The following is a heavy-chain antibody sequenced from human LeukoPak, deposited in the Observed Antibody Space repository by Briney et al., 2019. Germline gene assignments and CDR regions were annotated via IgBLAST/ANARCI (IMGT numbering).Heavy chain of an antibody. CDR2: ISSSSSYI. CDR1: GFTFSSYW. J-gene: IGHJ4*02. V-gene: IGHV3-21*01. D-gene: IGHD5-12*01. CDR3: ASRGSMDY. Sequence: GGSLRLSCAASGFTFSSYWMSWVRQAPGKGLEWVSSISSSSSYIYYADSVKGRFTISRDNAKNSLYLQMNSLRAEDTAVYYCASRGSMDYWGQGTLVTVSS.